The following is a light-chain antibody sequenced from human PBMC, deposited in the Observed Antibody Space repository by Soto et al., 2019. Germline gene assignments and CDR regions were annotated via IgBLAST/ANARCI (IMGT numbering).Light chain of an antibody. Sequence: DIQMTQSPSRLSASVGDRVTITCRASQSIGYWLAWYQQKPGKAPNLLIYAASTLETGVPSRFSGSGYGTEFTLTIASLQPEDSATYYCQQYKSSPLTCGGGTKVEIK. V-gene: IGKV1-5*01. CDR2: AAS. CDR1: QSIGYW. J-gene: IGKJ4*01. CDR3: QQYKSSPLT.